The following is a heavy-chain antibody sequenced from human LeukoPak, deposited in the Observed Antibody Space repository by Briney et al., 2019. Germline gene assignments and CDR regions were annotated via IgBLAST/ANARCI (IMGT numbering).Heavy chain of an antibody. CDR1: GFTFSSYA. CDR3: AKASVVVPAALYDY. CDR2: ISGSGGST. Sequence: GGSPRLSCAASGFTFSSYAMSWVRQAPGKGLEWVSAISGSGGSTYYADSVKGRFTISRDNSKNTLYLQMNSLRAEDTAVYYCAKASVVVPAALYDYWGQGTLVTVSS. J-gene: IGHJ4*02. V-gene: IGHV3-23*01. D-gene: IGHD2-2*01.